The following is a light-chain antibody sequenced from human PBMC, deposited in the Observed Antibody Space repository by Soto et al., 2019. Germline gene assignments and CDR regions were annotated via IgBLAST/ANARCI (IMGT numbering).Light chain of an antibody. J-gene: IGKJ5*01. CDR3: QQYGSLPYT. CDR1: QSLTTTD. CDR2: GTF. V-gene: IGKV3-20*01. Sequence: EIVLTQSPGTLSLSPGKRATLACRASQSLTTTDLVWYQQKSGQPPRLVIHGTFSTASGIPARFSGSGSGPDVTLTISRLEHADSAVHCCQQYGSLPYTFGRGTRVEIQ.